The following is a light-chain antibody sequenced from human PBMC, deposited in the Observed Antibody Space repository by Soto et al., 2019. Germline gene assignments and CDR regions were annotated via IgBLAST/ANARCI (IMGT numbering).Light chain of an antibody. Sequence: DIQMTQSPSSLSAFVGDRVTVTCRASQSISSHLNWYQQKPGKAPKLLIYAASSLQSGIPSRFRGSGSGKDFTLTISSLQPEDFATYYCKQSYSTPYTLGQGTKLEIK. J-gene: IGKJ2*01. CDR1: QSISSH. V-gene: IGKV1-39*01. CDR3: KQSYSTPYT. CDR2: AAS.